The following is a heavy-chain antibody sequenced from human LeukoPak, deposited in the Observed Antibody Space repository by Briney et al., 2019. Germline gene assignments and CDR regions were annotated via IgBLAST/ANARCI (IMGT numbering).Heavy chain of an antibody. CDR2: IYYSGST. Sequence: PSETLSLTCTVPGGPISSSSYYWGWIRQPPGKGLEWIGSIYYSGSTYYNPSLKSRVTISVDTSKNQFSLKLSSVTAADTAVYYCARGAHYYDSSGYYSFDYWGQGTLVTVSS. V-gene: IGHV4-39*07. D-gene: IGHD3-22*01. CDR1: GGPISSSSYY. J-gene: IGHJ4*02. CDR3: ARGAHYYDSSGYYSFDY.